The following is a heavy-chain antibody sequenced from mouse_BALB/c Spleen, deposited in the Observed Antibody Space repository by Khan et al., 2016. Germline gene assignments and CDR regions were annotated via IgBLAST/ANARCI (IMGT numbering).Heavy chain of an antibody. D-gene: IGHD1-1*02. Sequence: EVQLVESGGGLVQPKGSLKLSCAASGFTFNTYAMNWVRQAPGKGLEWVARIRSKSNNYATYYADSVKDRFTISRADSQSMLYLQMNNLKTEDTAMYYCVRRYMGYGSCDYWGQGTTLTVSS. CDR3: VRRYMGYGSCDY. J-gene: IGHJ2*01. V-gene: IGHV10-1*02. CDR1: GFTFNTYA. CDR2: IRSKSNNYAT.